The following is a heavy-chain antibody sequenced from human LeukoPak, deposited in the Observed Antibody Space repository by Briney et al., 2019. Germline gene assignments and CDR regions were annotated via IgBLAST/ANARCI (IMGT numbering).Heavy chain of an antibody. CDR2: IKQDGSEI. CDR1: GFTFSNYW. D-gene: IGHD1-26*01. CDR3: ATAPWEDGYYLKY. J-gene: IGHJ4*02. V-gene: IGHV3-7*01. Sequence: PGGSLRLSCAASGFTFSNYWMSWVRQAPGKGLERVANIKQDGSEIYYVGSERGRFTISRDNAKNSLYLQMNSLRAEDTAVYYCATAPWEDGYYLKYRGQGTLVTVSS.